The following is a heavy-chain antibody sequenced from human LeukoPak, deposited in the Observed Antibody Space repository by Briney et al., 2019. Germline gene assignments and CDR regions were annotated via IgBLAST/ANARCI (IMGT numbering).Heavy chain of an antibody. CDR3: ARSSEPYYYYMDV. V-gene: IGHV5-51*01. CDR2: IYPGDSDT. D-gene: IGHD6-25*01. J-gene: IGHJ6*03. Sequence: GESLKISCKGSGYSFTSYWVGWVRQMPGKGLEWMGIIYPGDSDTRYSPSFQGQVTISADKSISTAYLQWSSLKASDTAMYYCARSSEPYYYYMDVWGKGTTVTVSS. CDR1: GYSFTSYW.